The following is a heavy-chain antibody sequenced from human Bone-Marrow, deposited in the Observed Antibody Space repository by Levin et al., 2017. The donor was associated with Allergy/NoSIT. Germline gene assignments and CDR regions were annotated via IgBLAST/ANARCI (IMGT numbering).Heavy chain of an antibody. CDR3: ARRGTYYDANGYYRAFDY. CDR2: IDDSGST. D-gene: IGHD3-22*01. V-gene: IGHV4-59*08. J-gene: IGHJ4*02. Sequence: PSETLSLTCSVSGDSMRSYYWSWIRQPPGKGLEWIGYIDDSGSTTYNPSLKSRVTMSVETSNKKFSLRLNSVTAADTAVYYCARRGTYYDANGYYRAFDYWGQGTLVTASS. CDR1: GDSMRSYY.